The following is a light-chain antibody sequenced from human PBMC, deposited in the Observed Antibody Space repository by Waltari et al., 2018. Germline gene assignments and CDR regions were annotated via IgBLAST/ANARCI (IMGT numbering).Light chain of an antibody. CDR1: SSDVGGYNH. J-gene: IGLJ2*01. V-gene: IGLV2-14*03. Sequence: QSALTQPASVSGSPGQSITISCTGTSSDVGGYNHVSWYQQHPGKAPKLMIYDVSNRPSGVSNRFSGSKSGNTASLTISGLQAEDEADYYCSSYTSSSPVVFGGGTKLTVL. CDR2: DVS. CDR3: SSYTSSSPVV.